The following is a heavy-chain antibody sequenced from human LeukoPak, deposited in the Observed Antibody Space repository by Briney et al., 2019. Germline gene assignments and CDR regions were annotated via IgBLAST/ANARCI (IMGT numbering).Heavy chain of an antibody. CDR2: MSSSGTTI. CDR3: ARAVGYCSAGTCYAFDS. Sequence: GGSLRLSCTASGFTFSDYYMSWIRQTPGKGLEWVSYMSSSGTTIYYAESVKGRFTISRDNAKNSLYLQMNSLRAEDTAVYFCARAVGYCSAGTCYAFDSWGQGTLVTVSS. CDR1: GFTFSDYY. J-gene: IGHJ4*02. D-gene: IGHD2-15*01. V-gene: IGHV3-11*01.